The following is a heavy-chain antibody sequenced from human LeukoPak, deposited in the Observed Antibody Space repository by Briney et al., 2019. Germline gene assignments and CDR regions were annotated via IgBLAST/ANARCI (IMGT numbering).Heavy chain of an antibody. CDR3: ARWAYSSSWYGVRYFDY. V-gene: IGHV4-34*01. D-gene: IGHD6-13*01. CDR2: INHSGSA. CDR1: GGSFSGYY. Sequence: PSETLSLTCAVYGGSFSGYYWSWIRQPPGKGLEWIGEINHSGSANYNPSLKCRVTISVDTSKNQFSLKLSSVTAADTAVYYCARWAYSSSWYGVRYFDYWGQGTLVTVSS. J-gene: IGHJ4*02.